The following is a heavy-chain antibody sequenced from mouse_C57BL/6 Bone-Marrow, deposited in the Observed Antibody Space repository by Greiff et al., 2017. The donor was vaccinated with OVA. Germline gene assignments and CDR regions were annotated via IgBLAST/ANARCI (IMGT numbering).Heavy chain of an antibody. V-gene: IGHV14-4*01. CDR2: IDPENGDT. Sequence: VQLQQSGAELVRPGASVKLSCTASGFNIKDDYMHWVKQRPEQGLEWIGWIDPENGDTEYASKFQGKATITADTSSNTAYLQLSSLTSEDTAVYYCTTTNYGWYFDVWGTGTTVTVSS. CDR3: TTTNYGWYFDV. J-gene: IGHJ1*03. D-gene: IGHD1-1*01. CDR1: GFNIKDDY.